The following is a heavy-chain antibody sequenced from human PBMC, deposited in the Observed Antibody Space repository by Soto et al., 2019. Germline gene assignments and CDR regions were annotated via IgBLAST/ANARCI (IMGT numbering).Heavy chain of an antibody. J-gene: IGHJ4*02. D-gene: IGHD4-4*01. CDR2: ISAYNGNT. CDR3: SRPSNYHPVLYY. Sequence: QVQLVQSGAEVKKPGASVKVSCKASGYTFTSYGISWVRQAPGQGLEWMGWISAYNGNTNYAQKLQGRVTMTTHTSTSTAYMDLRSLTSDDTAVYYCSRPSNYHPVLYYWGQGTLVTVSS. V-gene: IGHV1-18*01. CDR1: GYTFTSYG.